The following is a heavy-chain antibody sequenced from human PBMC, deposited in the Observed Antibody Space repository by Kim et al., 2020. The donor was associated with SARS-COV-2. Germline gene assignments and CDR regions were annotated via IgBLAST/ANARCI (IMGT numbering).Heavy chain of an antibody. CDR3: AKDGSSRWRGAYYFDY. V-gene: IGHV3-43*01. J-gene: IGHJ4*02. CDR2: ISWDGGST. CDR1: GFTFDDYT. D-gene: IGHD6-13*01. Sequence: GGSLRLSCAASGFTFDDYTMHWVRQAPGKGLEWVSLISWDGGSTYYADSVKGRFTISRDNSKNSLYLQMNSLRTEDTALYYCAKDGSSRWRGAYYFDYWGQGTLVTVSS.